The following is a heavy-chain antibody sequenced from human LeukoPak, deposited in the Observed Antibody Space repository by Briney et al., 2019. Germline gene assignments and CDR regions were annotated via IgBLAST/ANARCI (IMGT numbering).Heavy chain of an antibody. D-gene: IGHD6-13*01. CDR2: IYYSGST. Sequence: SETLSLTCTVSGGSISSYYWSWIRQPPGKGLEWIGYIYYSGSTNYNPPLKSRVTISVDTSKNQFSLKLSSVTAADTAVYYCARHEYSSSTNFDYWSQGTLVTVSS. CDR1: GGSISSYY. CDR3: ARHEYSSSTNFDY. J-gene: IGHJ4*02. V-gene: IGHV4-59*08.